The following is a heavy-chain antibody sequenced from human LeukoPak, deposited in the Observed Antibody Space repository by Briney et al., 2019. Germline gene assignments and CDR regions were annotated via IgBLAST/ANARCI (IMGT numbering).Heavy chain of an antibody. D-gene: IGHD3-9*01. CDR2: IYYSGST. J-gene: IGHJ3*02. V-gene: IGHV4-31*03. CDR1: GGSISSGGYY. Sequence: SETPSLTCTVSGGSISSGGYYWSWIRQHPGKGLEWIGYIYYSGSTYYNPSLKSRVTISVDTSKNQFSLKLSSVTAADTAVYYCASAPVLRYFDWLLYGAFDIWGQGTMVTVSS. CDR3: ASAPVLRYFDWLLYGAFDI.